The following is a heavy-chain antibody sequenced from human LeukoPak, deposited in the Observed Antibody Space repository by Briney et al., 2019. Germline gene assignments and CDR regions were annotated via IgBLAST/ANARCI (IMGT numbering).Heavy chain of an antibody. Sequence: GGSLRLSCAASGFTFNTYAMSWVRQAPWERLQWVSGISDSGGNTYYADSVRGRFTISRDNSKNTLYLQMNSLRTEDTAVYYCARHRSSWLIDYWGQGTLVTVSS. D-gene: IGHD6-6*01. J-gene: IGHJ4*02. CDR2: ISDSGGNT. V-gene: IGHV3-23*01. CDR1: GFTFNTYA. CDR3: ARHRSSWLIDY.